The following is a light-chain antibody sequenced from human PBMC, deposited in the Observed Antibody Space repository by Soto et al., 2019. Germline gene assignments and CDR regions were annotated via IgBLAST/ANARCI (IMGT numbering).Light chain of an antibody. Sequence: QSVLTQPPSASGSPGQSVTISCTGTKNDIGVYDFVSWYQHHPGKAPRLIIYEVVQRPSGVPDRFSGSKSGNTASLTVSGLQAADEADYFCKSYASSGTLWVFDGGTKVTVL. V-gene: IGLV2-8*01. CDR3: KSYASSGTLWV. J-gene: IGLJ3*02. CDR1: KNDIGVYDF. CDR2: EVV.